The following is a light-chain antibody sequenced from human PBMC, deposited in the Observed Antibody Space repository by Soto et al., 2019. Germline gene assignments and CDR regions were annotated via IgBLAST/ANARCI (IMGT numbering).Light chain of an antibody. V-gene: IGLV1-44*01. CDR3: AGWDDSLNGVV. CDR2: CNN. J-gene: IGLJ2*01. Sequence: QSVLTQPPSASGTPGQWVTISCSGTSSNIGTYTVNWYQQLPRTAPKHLMHCNNHRPSGVPDRFSGSKSGSSASLVISGLQSEEEADYYCAGWDDSLNGVVFGGGTKLTVL. CDR1: SSNIGTYT.